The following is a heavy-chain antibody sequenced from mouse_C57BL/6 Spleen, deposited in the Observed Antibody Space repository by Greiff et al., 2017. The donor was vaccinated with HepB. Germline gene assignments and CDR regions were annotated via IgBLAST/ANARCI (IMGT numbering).Heavy chain of an antibody. D-gene: IGHD3-2*02. CDR1: GFTFSDYG. CDR2: ISSGSSTI. J-gene: IGHJ4*01. Sequence: EVKLMESGGGLVKPGGSLKLSCAASGFTFSDYGMHWVRQAPEKGLEWVAYISSGSSTIYYADTVKGRFTISRDNAKNTLFLQMTSLRSEDTAMYYCALDSSGYYAMDYWGQGTSVTVSS. CDR3: ALDSSGYYAMDY. V-gene: IGHV5-17*01.